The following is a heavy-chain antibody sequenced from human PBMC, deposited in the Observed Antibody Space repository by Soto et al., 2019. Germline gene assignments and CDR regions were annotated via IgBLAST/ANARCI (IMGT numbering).Heavy chain of an antibody. CDR2: ISSSSSYI. CDR1: GFTFSSYS. J-gene: IGHJ4*02. Sequence: EVPLVESGGGLVKPGGSLRLSCAASGFTFSSYSMNWVRQAPGKGLEWVSSISSSSSYIYYADSVKGRFTISRDNAKNSLYLQMNSLRAEDTAVYYCASGVGATWGYWGQGTLVTVSS. CDR3: ASGVGATWGY. D-gene: IGHD1-26*01. V-gene: IGHV3-21*01.